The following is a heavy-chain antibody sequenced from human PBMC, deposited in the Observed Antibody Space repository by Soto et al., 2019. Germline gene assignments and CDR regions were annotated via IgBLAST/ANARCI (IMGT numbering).Heavy chain of an antibody. CDR3: ARALVGASLYYYYVMDF. V-gene: IGHV1-69*13. J-gene: IGHJ6*02. CDR1: GGTFSSYA. D-gene: IGHD1-26*01. Sequence: SVKVSCKASGGTFSSYAISWVRQAPGQGLEWMGGIIPIFGTANYAQKFQGRVTITADESTNTAYMELSSLRSEDTAVYYCARALVGASLYYYYVMDFRGRGSTVLVSS. CDR2: IIPIFGTA.